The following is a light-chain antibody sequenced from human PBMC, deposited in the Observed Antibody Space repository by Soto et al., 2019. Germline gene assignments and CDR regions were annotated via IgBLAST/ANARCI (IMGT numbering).Light chain of an antibody. CDR3: CSHAGSYTLWV. J-gene: IGLJ3*02. CDR1: SSDVGGYNF. CDR2: DVS. Sequence: QSALTQPRSVSGSPGQSVAISCTGTSSDVGGYNFVSWYQQHPGKAPKLIIYDVSKRPSGVPDRFSGSKSGNTASLTLSGLQAEDEADYYCCSHAGSYTLWVFGGGTKLTVL. V-gene: IGLV2-11*01.